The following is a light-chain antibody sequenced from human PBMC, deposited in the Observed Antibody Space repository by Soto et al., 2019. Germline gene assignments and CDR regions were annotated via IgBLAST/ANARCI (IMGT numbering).Light chain of an antibody. CDR2: AAS. CDR1: QTISTW. Sequence: DIQMTQSPSTLSASVGDRVTITCRASQTISTWLAWYQQKPGKAPKLLIYAASSLESGVPSRFSGSGSGTEFTLTISSLQPDDFATYYCQQYNTFLTWSFGKGPKVEIK. V-gene: IGKV1-5*01. J-gene: IGKJ1*01. CDR3: QQYNTFLTWS.